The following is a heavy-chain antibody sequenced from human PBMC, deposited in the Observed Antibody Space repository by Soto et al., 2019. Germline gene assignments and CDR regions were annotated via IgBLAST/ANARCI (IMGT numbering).Heavy chain of an antibody. CDR1: GFTVSNNY. D-gene: IGHD4-17*01. V-gene: IGHV3-66*01. J-gene: IGHJ4*02. Sequence: EVQLVESGGGLVQPGGSLRLSCAVSGFTVSNNYMSWVRQAPGKGLEWVSVIYSGGSTHYADSVKGRFTISRDNSKNTLYLQMNSLRAEDTAVYYCARAYGDYGGADHWGKGTLVTVSS. CDR2: IYSGGST. CDR3: ARAYGDYGGADH.